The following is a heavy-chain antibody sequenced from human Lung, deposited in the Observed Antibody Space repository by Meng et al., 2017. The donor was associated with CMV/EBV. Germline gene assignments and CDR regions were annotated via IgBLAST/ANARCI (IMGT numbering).Heavy chain of an antibody. CDR3: ARGNIVGATLDH. CDR2: INPNSGGT. V-gene: IGHV1-2*02. CDR1: GYTFTGYY. J-gene: IGHJ4*02. Sequence: ASXXVSXKASGYTFTGYYMHWVRQAPGQGLEWMGWINPNSGGTNYAQKFQGRVTMTRDTSISTAYMELSSLRSEDTAVYYCARGNIVGATLDHWGQGTLVTVSS. D-gene: IGHD1-26*01.